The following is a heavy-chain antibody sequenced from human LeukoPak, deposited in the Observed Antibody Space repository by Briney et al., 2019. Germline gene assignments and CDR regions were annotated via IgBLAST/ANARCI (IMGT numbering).Heavy chain of an antibody. CDR3: ARHYDYAFDY. Sequence: SETLSLTCTVSGGSITSYYWSWIRQPPGRGLEWIGYIYYSGSTNYNPSLKSRVTISVDTSKNHFSLNLSSVTAADTAVYYCARHYDYAFDYWGQGTLVTVSS. CDR2: IYYSGST. D-gene: IGHD3-16*01. CDR1: GGSITSYY. V-gene: IGHV4-59*01. J-gene: IGHJ4*02.